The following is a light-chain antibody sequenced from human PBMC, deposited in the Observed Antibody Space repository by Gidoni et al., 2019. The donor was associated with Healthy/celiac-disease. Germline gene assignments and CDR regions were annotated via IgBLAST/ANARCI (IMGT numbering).Light chain of an antibody. CDR2: STN. Sequence: QTVVTQEQSFSVSPGGTVTLTCGVSSGSVSTSYYPSWYQQTPGQAPRTLIYSTNTRSSGVPDRFSGSILGNKAALTITGAQADDESDYYCVLYMGSGISVFGGGTKLTV. CDR3: VLYMGSGISV. J-gene: IGLJ3*02. CDR1: SGSVSTSYY. V-gene: IGLV8-61*01.